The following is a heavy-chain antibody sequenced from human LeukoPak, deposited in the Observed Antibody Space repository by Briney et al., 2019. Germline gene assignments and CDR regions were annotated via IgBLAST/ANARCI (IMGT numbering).Heavy chain of an antibody. D-gene: IGHD2-15*01. J-gene: IGHJ1*01. CDR1: GFTFSSYA. CDR2: ISGGGDRT. Sequence: GSLLLSCASSGFTFSSYAMNWVRQAPGEGPEWVSVISGGGDRTYYADSVRGRFTISRDNSRNTLYLQVNSLRAEDTAEYYCAKDPGGFVVTPIRYFQHWGQGTLVTVSS. V-gene: IGHV3-23*01. CDR3: AKDPGGFVVTPIRYFQH.